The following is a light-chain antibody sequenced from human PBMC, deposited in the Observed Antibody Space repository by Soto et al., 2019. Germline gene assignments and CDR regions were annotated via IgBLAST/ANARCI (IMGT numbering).Light chain of an antibody. CDR1: SSDVGNYIY. CDR3: TSYTTSSTYV. Sequence: QSVLTQPASVSGSPGQSITISCTGTSSDVGNYIYVFWFQQHPGKAPKLILSEVSNRPSGVSSRFSGSKSGNTASLTISGLQAEDEAHYYCTSYTTSSTYVFGTGTKVTVL. CDR2: EVS. J-gene: IGLJ1*01. V-gene: IGLV2-14*01.